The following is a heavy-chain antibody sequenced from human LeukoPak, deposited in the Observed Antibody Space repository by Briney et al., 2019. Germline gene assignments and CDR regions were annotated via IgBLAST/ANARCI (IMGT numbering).Heavy chain of an antibody. D-gene: IGHD1-26*01. CDR1: GFTFSSYS. V-gene: IGHV3-21*01. CDR3: ARDIRVVGATNGMDV. J-gene: IGHJ6*02. CDR2: ISSSSSYI. Sequence: GGSLRLSCAASGFTFSSYSMNWVRQAPGKGLEWVSSISSSSSYIYYADSVKGRFTISRDNAKNSLYLQMNSLRAEDTAVYYCARDIRVVGATNGMDVWGQGTTVTVSS.